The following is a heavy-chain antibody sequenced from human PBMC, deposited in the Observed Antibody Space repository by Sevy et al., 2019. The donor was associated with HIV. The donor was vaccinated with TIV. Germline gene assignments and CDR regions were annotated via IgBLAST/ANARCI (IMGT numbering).Heavy chain of an antibody. J-gene: IGHJ6*02. CDR3: ARVSPGIAAARGLDV. V-gene: IGHV3-53*01. D-gene: IGHD6-13*01. CDR1: EFTVSDNY. CDR2: SYGSENT. Sequence: GGSLRLSCLASEFTVSDNYMSWVRQAPGKGLEWVSVSYGSENTFFAESVKGRFSSSSDYCRNRIYLEMNGVTIEDTAVYYCARVSPGIAAARGLDVWGQGTTVTVSS.